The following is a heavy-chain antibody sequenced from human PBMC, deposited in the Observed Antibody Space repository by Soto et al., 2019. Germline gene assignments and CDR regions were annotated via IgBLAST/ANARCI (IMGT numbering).Heavy chain of an antibody. CDR2: IYYSGRT. Sequence: QVQLQESGPGLVKPSETLSLTCTVSGGSISSYYWSWIRQPPGKGLEWIGYIYYSGRTNYNPSLRSRVTISVDTSQNQFALKLSAVTAADTAVYYWASVDKDDAFDIWGQGTMVNVSS. CDR1: GGSISSYY. V-gene: IGHV4-59*01. CDR3: ASVDKDDAFDI. J-gene: IGHJ3*02.